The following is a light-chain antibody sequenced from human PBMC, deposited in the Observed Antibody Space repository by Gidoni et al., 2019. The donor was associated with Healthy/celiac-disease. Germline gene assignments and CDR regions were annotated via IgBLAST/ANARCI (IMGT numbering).Light chain of an antibody. J-gene: IGKJ4*01. V-gene: IGKV3-11*01. CDR3: QQRSNWRALT. Sequence: EIVLTQSPATLSLSPGERATLSCRASQRVSSYLAWYQQKPGQAPRLRIYDASNRATGIPARFSGSGSGTDFTLTISSLEPEDFAVYYCQQRSNWRALTFXGXTKVEIK. CDR2: DAS. CDR1: QRVSSY.